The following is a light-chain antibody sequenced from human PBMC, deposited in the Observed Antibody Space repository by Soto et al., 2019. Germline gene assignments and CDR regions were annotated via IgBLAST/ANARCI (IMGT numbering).Light chain of an antibody. V-gene: IGLV2-23*01. CDR3: CSYAGSSTV. Sequence: QSVLTQPASVSGSPGQSITISCTGTSTDVGSYNLVSWYQQHPGKAPKLMIYEGSKRPSGVSNRFSGSNSGNPASLTISGLQAEDEADYYCCSYAGSSTVFGTGTKVTVL. CDR1: STDVGSYNL. CDR2: EGS. J-gene: IGLJ1*01.